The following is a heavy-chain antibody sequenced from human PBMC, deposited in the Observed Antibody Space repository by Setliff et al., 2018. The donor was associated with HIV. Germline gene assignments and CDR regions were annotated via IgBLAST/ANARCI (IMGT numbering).Heavy chain of an antibody. J-gene: IGHJ4*02. CDR2: INPNSGGT. Sequence: GASVKVSCKAYGYTFTAYYMHWVRQAPGQGLEWMGWINPNSGGTNYAQKFRGRVTMTRDTSINTAHMYLSSLRSDDTAIYFCARGTDFWSGSSNFDYWGQGTQVTSP. D-gene: IGHD3-3*01. V-gene: IGHV1-2*02. CDR3: ARGTDFWSGSSNFDY. CDR1: GYTFTAYY.